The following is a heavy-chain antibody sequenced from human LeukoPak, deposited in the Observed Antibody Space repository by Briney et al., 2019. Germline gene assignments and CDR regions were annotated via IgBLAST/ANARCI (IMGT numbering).Heavy chain of an antibody. CDR3: AKPDGSGSYALN. J-gene: IGHJ4*02. CDR1: GFTFSSFG. V-gene: IGHV3-30*18. CDR2: IPSDGDDK. D-gene: IGHD3-10*01. Sequence: GRSLRLSCAASGFTFSSFGFHWVRQAPGKGLEWVALIPSDGDDKYYADSVKGRFTISRDNSKNTLYLQMNSLRNEDTAMYYCAKPDGSGSYALNWGQGTLVTVSS.